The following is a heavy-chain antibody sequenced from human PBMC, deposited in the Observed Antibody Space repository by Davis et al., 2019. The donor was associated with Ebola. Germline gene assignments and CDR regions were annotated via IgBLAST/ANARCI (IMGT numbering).Heavy chain of an antibody. D-gene: IGHD3-22*01. CDR3: ARGDRGGYYYYYYGMDV. CDR2: IIPIFGTA. Sequence: SVKVSCKASGGTFSSYAISWVRQAPGQGLEWMGGIIPIFGTAIYAQKFQGRVTMTRDTSTSTVYMELSSLRSEDTAVYYCARGDRGGYYYYYYGMDVWGQGTTVTVSS. CDR1: GGTFSSYA. V-gene: IGHV1-69*05. J-gene: IGHJ6*02.